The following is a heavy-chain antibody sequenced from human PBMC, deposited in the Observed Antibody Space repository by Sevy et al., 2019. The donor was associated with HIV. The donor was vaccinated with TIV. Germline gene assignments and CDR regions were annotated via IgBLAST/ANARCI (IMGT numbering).Heavy chain of an antibody. V-gene: IGHV3-21*01. Sequence: GESLKISCAASGFTFSSYSMNWVRQAPGKGLEWVSSISSSSSYIYYADSVKGRFTISRDNAKNSRYLQMNSLRAEDTAVYYCAGDRMGYGSGSFDYWGQGTLVTVSS. CDR2: ISSSSSYI. J-gene: IGHJ4*02. D-gene: IGHD3-10*01. CDR3: AGDRMGYGSGSFDY. CDR1: GFTFSSYS.